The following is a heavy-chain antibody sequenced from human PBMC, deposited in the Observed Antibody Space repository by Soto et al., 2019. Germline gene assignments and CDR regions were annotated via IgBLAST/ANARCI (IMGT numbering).Heavy chain of an antibody. J-gene: IGHJ5*02. CDR3: ARAGYDSSGYYYLS. Sequence: LRLSCAASGFTFSIYDMHWVRQATGKGLEWVSAIGTAGDTYYPGSVKGRFTISRENAKNSLYLQMNSLRAGDTAVYYCARAGYDSSGYYYLSWRQGTLVTVSS. D-gene: IGHD3-22*01. CDR1: GFTFSIYD. V-gene: IGHV3-13*01. CDR2: IGTAGDT.